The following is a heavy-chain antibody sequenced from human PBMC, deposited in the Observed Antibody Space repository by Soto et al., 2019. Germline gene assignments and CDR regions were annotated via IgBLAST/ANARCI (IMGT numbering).Heavy chain of an antibody. CDR1: GFTFSSYW. V-gene: IGHV3-74*01. CDR2: INSDGSST. CDR3: ASVYDFWSGFPEGMDV. D-gene: IGHD3-3*01. Sequence: GGSLRLSCAASGFTFSSYWMHWVRQAPGKGLVWVSRINSDGSSTSYADSVKGRFTISRDNAKNTLYLQMNSLRAEDTAVYYCASVYDFWSGFPEGMDVWGQGTTVTVSS. J-gene: IGHJ6*02.